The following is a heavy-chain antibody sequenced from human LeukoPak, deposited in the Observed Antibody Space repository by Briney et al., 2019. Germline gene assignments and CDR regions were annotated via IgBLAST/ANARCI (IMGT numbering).Heavy chain of an antibody. D-gene: IGHD4-11*01. CDR1: GYTLTELS. CDR2: FDPEDGET. Sequence: ASVKVSCKVSGYTLTELSMHWVRQAPGKGLEWMGGFDPEDGETIYAQKFQGRVTITRNTSISTAYMELSSLRSEDTAVYYCARWGTRLHQRPFDYWGQGTLVTVSS. V-gene: IGHV1-24*01. J-gene: IGHJ4*02. CDR3: ARWGTRLHQRPFDY.